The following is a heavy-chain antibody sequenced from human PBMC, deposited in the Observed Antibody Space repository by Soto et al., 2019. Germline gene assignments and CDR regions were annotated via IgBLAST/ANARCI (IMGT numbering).Heavy chain of an antibody. CDR3: ARSYSSSWYDYCYAMDV. CDR2: MSYGGSKK. D-gene: IGHD6-13*01. J-gene: IGHJ6*02. Sequence: GGSLRLSCAASGFTFSAYIMHWVRQAPGKGLEWVAIMSYGGSKKYYADAVKGRFTISRDNSKKTLYLQMDSLRADDTAVYYCARSYSSSWYDYCYAMDVWGQETRVTVSS. V-gene: IGHV3-30-3*01. CDR1: GFTFSAYI.